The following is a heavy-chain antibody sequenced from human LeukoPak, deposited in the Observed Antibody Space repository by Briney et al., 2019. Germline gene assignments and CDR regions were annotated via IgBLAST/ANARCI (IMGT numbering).Heavy chain of an antibody. J-gene: IGHJ5*02. Sequence: SETLSLTCAVYGGSFSGYYWSWIRQPPGKGLEWIGEINHSGSTNYSPSLKSRVTISVDTSKNQFSLKLSSVTAADTAVYYCARVKSPADFWSGYPKGRWFDPWGQGTLGTVSS. CDR3: ARVKSPADFWSGYPKGRWFDP. V-gene: IGHV4-34*01. D-gene: IGHD3-3*01. CDR2: INHSGST. CDR1: GGSFSGYY.